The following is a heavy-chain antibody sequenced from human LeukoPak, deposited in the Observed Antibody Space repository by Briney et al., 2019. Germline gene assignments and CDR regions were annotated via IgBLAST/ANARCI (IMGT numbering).Heavy chain of an antibody. CDR2: ISYDGTTK. D-gene: IGHD3-22*01. Sequence: GGSLRLSCEASGFTFRNYPVHWVRQAPGKGLEWVTVISYDGTTKYYADSVKGRFTISRDNSRNTLYLQMNNLRTEDTAVYYCASPYYYDGSSYYHFFDHWGQGTLVTVSS. CDR1: GFTFRNYP. J-gene: IGHJ4*02. V-gene: IGHV3-30*04. CDR3: ASPYYYDGSSYYHFFDH.